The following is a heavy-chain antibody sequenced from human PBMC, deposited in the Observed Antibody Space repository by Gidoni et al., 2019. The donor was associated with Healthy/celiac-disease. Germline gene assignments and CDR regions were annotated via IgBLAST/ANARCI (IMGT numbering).Heavy chain of an antibody. CDR1: GFTFSSYS. V-gene: IGHV3-21*01. J-gene: IGHJ4*02. CDR3: AGPYGGNPLDY. CDR2: ISSSSSYI. Sequence: EVQLVESGGGLVKPGGSLRLSCAASGFTFSSYSMNWVRQAPGKGLEWVSSISSSSSYIYYAASVKGRFTISRDNAKNSLYLQMNSLRAEDTAVYYCAGPYGGNPLDYWGQGTLVTVSS. D-gene: IGHD4-17*01.